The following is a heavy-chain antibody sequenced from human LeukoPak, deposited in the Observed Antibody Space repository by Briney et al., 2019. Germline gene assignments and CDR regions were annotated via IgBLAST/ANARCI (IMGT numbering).Heavy chain of an antibody. V-gene: IGHV4-59*01. D-gene: IGHD3-10*01. CDR1: GGSISSYY. Sequence: SETLSLTCTVSGGSISSYYWSWIRQPPGKGLEWIGYIYYSGSTNYNPSLKSRVTISVDTSKNQFSLKLSSVTAADTAVYYCAKDFFWFGEPDAFDIWGQGTMVTVSS. CDR3: AKDFFWFGEPDAFDI. J-gene: IGHJ3*02. CDR2: IYYSGST.